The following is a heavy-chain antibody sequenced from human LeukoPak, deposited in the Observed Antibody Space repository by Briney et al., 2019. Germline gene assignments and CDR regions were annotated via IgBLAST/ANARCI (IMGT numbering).Heavy chain of an antibody. CDR3: AKSIGLLPEYFQH. D-gene: IGHD6-19*01. J-gene: IGHJ1*01. V-gene: IGHV3-23*01. Sequence: GGSLRLSCAASGFTFSSYAMSWVRQAPGKGLEWVSAISGSGGSTYYADSVKGRFTISRDNSKNTLYLQMNSLKAEDTAVYYCAKSIGLLPEYFQHWGQGTLVTVSS. CDR2: ISGSGGST. CDR1: GFTFSSYA.